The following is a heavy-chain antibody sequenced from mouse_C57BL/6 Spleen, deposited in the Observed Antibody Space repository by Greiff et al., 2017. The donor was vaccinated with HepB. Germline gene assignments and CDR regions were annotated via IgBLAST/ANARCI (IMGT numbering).Heavy chain of an antibody. J-gene: IGHJ2*01. CDR3: ARDYGSSYVN. CDR1: GYAFSSSW. CDR2: IYPGDGDT. D-gene: IGHD1-1*01. Sequence: VKLQESGPELVKPGASVKISCKASGYAFSSSWMNWVKQRPGKGLEWIGRIYPGDGDTNYNGKFKGKATLTADKSSSTAYMQLSSLTSEDSAVYFCARDYGSSYVNWGQGTTLTVSS. V-gene: IGHV1-82*01.